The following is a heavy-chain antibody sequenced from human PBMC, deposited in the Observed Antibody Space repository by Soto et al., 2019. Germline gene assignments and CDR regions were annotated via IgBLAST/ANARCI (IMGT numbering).Heavy chain of an antibody. CDR2: ISYDGNNK. CDR1: GVPYSTYT. D-gene: IGHD6-13*01. J-gene: IGHJ4*02. Sequence: GGSLRLCCAASGVPYSTYTMHWVRQAPGKGLEWVAVISYDGNNKFYADSVKGRFTISRDSTKQTLYLQMSSLRAEDTAVYYCASGLIEYSSSWYDYWGQGTLVTVSS. V-gene: IGHV3-30-3*01. CDR3: ASGLIEYSSSWYDY.